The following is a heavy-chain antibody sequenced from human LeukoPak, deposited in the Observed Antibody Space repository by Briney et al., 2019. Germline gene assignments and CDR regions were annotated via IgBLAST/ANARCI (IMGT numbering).Heavy chain of an antibody. CDR1: GFTFSSYS. D-gene: IGHD3-22*01. CDR3: AKGLHYYDSSGYYRGQRDYYYGMDV. CDR2: ISGSGGST. V-gene: IGHV3-23*01. Sequence: GGSLRLSCAASGFTFSSYSMNWVRQAPGKGLEWVSAISGSGGSTYYADSVKGRFTISRDNSKNTLYLQMNSLRAEDTAVYYCAKGLHYYDSSGYYRGQRDYYYGMDVWSQGTTVTVSS. J-gene: IGHJ6*02.